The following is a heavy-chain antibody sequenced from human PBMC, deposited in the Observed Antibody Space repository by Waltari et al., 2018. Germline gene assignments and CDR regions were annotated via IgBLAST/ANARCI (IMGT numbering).Heavy chain of an antibody. CDR3: TRDTVAAAGTSGY. V-gene: IGHV4-38-2*02. D-gene: IGHD6-13*01. Sequence: QVQLQESGPGLVKPSETLSLTCTVSGYSISSGYYWGWIRQPPGKGLEWIGSIYHSGSTYYNPSLKSRVTISVDTSKNQFSLKLSSVTAADTAVYYCTRDTVAAAGTSGYWGQGTLVTVSS. CDR2: IYHSGST. CDR1: GYSISSGYY. J-gene: IGHJ4*02.